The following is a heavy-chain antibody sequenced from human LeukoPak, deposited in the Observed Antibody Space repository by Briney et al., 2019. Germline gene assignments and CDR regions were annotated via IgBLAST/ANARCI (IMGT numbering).Heavy chain of an antibody. V-gene: IGHV3-7*01. Sequence: PGGSLRLSCAASGFTFSSYWMSWVRQAPGKGLEWVANIKQDGSEKYYVDSVKGRFTISRDNAKNSLYLQMNSLRAEDTAVYYCAREVTTVTTSDYYYYMDVWGKGTTVTVSS. D-gene: IGHD4-11*01. CDR3: AREVTTVTTSDYYYYMDV. CDR2: IKQDGSEK. J-gene: IGHJ6*03. CDR1: GFTFSSYW.